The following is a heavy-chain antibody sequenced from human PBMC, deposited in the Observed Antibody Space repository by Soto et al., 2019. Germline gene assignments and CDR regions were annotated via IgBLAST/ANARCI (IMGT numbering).Heavy chain of an antibody. D-gene: IGHD5-12*01. J-gene: IGHJ6*02. CDR3: ARGSGSPGIYYYYGMDG. Sequence: QVQLVQSGAEVKKPGSSVKVSCKASGGTFSSYAISWVRQAPGPGLEWMGGIIPIFGTANYAQKFQGRVTITADESTSTAYMELRSLRSEDTAVYYCARGSGSPGIYYYYGMDGWGQGTTVTVSS. CDR1: GGTFSSYA. V-gene: IGHV1-69*01. CDR2: IIPIFGTA.